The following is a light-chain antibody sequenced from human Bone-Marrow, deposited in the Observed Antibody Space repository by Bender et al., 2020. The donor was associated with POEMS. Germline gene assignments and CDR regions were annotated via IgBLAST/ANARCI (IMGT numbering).Light chain of an antibody. V-gene: IGLV2-14*03. CDR3: GSFTSSSAHVL. CDR2: DIS. Sequence: QSGLTQPASVSGSPGQSITISCTGTSSDVGAYNYVSWYQHHPGKAPKLIIYDISNRPSGVSNRFSGSKSGNTASLTISGLQSEDEADYFCGSFTSSSAHVLFGGGTKLTVL. J-gene: IGLJ2*01. CDR1: SSDVGAYNY.